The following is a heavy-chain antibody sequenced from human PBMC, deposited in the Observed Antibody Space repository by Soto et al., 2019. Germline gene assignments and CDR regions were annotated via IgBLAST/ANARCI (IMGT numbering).Heavy chain of an antibody. D-gene: IGHD3-10*01. V-gene: IGHV3-23*01. CDR3: AKGTIRGLTYNWFDP. Sequence: GGSLRLSCAASGFTFSSYAMSWVRQAPGKGLEWVSAISGSGGSTYYADSVKGRFTISRDNSKNTLYLQMNSLRAEDTAVYYCAKGTIRGLTYNWFDPWGQGTLVTVSS. J-gene: IGHJ5*02. CDR2: ISGSGGST. CDR1: GFTFSSYA.